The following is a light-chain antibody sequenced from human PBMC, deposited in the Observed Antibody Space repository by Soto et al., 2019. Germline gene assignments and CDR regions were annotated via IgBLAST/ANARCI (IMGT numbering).Light chain of an antibody. CDR3: QQYGTSGQVT. J-gene: IGKJ4*01. CDR1: LSVSANY. CDR2: DAS. Sequence: EIVLAQSPGTLPLSPGETATPSCRASLSVSANYLAWYQHKPGQAPRLLIYDASRRATGTPDRFSGSGSGTDFTLTIRRLEPEDFALYYCQQYGTSGQVTFGGGTKV. V-gene: IGKV3-20*01.